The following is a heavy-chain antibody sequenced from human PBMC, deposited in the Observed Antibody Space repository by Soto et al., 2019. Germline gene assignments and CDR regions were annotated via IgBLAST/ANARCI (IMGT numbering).Heavy chain of an antibody. CDR2: IWYDGSTK. CDR3: ARGTGNYYYYMDL. Sequence: QVQLVESGGGVVQPGTSLRLSCVASGFTFSSYGMHWVRQAPGKGLEWVAVIWYDGSTKYYADSVKGRITISRDNSKNTLYLQMNSLGAEDTAVYYCARGTGNYYYYMDLWGKGTAVTVSS. D-gene: IGHD1-1*01. J-gene: IGHJ6*03. CDR1: GFTFSSYG. V-gene: IGHV3-33*01.